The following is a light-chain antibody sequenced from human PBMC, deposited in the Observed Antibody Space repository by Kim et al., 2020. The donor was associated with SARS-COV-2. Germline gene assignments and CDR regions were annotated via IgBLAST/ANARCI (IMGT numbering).Light chain of an antibody. CDR1: SLRSYY. CDR3: NSRDSSGNHVV. Sequence: LGQTVRITCQGDSLRSYYARWYQQKPGQAPVLVIYGKNNRPSGIPDRFAGSSSGNTASLTITGAQAEDEADYYCNSRDSSGNHVVFGGGTQLTVL. V-gene: IGLV3-19*01. CDR2: GKN. J-gene: IGLJ2*01.